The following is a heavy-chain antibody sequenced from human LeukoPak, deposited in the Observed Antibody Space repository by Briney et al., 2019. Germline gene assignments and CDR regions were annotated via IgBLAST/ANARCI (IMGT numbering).Heavy chain of an antibody. D-gene: IGHD3-22*01. CDR3: ARVDDSSGNDAFDI. CDR2: IYYSGST. CDR1: GGSISSYY. J-gene: IGHJ3*02. V-gene: IGHV4-59*01. Sequence: SETLSLTCTVSGGSISSYYWSWIRQPPGKGLEWIGYIYYSGSTNYNPSLKSRVTISVDTSKNHFSLKLSSVTAADTAVYYCARVDDSSGNDAFDIWGQGTMVTVSS.